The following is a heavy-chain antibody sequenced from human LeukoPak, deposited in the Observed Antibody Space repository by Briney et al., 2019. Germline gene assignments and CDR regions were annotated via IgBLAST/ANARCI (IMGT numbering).Heavy chain of an antibody. D-gene: IGHD3-22*01. CDR1: GFTFSSYE. CDR3: ARDGGGYYYDSSGPPGV. J-gene: IGHJ3*01. V-gene: IGHV3-48*03. Sequence: GGSLRLSCAASGFTFSSYEMNWVRQAPGKGLEWVSYISSSGSTIYYADSVKGRFTISRDNAKNSLYLQMNSLRAEDTAVYYCARDGGGYYYDSSGPPGVWGQGTMVTVSS. CDR2: ISSSGSTI.